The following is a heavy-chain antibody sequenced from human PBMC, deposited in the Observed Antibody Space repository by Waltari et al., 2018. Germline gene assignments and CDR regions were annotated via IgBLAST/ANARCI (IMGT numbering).Heavy chain of an antibody. CDR1: GGTFSSYA. V-gene: IGHV1-69*08. CDR2: IIPIFGTA. CDR3: ARLLTGTNYYYYYGMDV. J-gene: IGHJ6*02. D-gene: IGHD1-7*01. Sequence: QVQLVQSGAEVKKPGSSVKVSCKASGGTFSSYAISWVRQAPGQGLEWMGRIIPIFGTANYAQKCQGRVTITADKSTSTAYMELSSLRSEDTAVYYCARLLTGTNYYYYYGMDVWGQGTTVTVSS.